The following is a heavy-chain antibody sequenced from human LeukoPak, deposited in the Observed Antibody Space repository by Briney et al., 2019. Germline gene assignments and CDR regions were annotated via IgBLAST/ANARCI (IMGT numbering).Heavy chain of an antibody. CDR2: IKQDGSEK. CDR3: ARDDSYSSSWYKVHGMDV. J-gene: IGHJ6*02. D-gene: IGHD6-13*01. Sequence: PGGSLRLSCAASGFTLSSYWMSWVRQAPGKGLEWVANIKQDGSEKYYVDSVKGRFTISRDNAKNSLYLQMNSLRAEDTAVYYCARDDSYSSSWYKVHGMDVWGQGTTVTVSS. CDR1: GFTLSSYW. V-gene: IGHV3-7*01.